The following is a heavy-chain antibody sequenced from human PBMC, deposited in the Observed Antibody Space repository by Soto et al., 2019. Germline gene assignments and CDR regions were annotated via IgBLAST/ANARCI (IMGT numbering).Heavy chain of an antibody. Sequence: SSETLSLTCTVSGASITNYYWTWIRQSPGKGLEWVGYMSYSGATNSSPSLKSRVTISVDTSKNEFSLKLTSVTAADTAVYYCARAPYAKSLDYWGQGTLVTVSS. CDR3: ARAPYAKSLDY. CDR2: MSYSGAT. D-gene: IGHD4-17*01. V-gene: IGHV4-59*01. CDR1: GASITNYY. J-gene: IGHJ4*02.